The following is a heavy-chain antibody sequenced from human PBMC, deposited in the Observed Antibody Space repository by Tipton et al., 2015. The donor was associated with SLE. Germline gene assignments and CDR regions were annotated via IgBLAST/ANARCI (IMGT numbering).Heavy chain of an antibody. CDR3: ARVWVARDYYYMDV. D-gene: IGHD5-12*01. J-gene: IGHJ6*03. Sequence: LRLSCTVSGGSISSGGYYWSWIRPHPGKGLEWIGYIYYSGSTYYNPSLKSRVTISVDTSKNQFSLKLSSVIAADTAVYYCARVWVARDYYYMDVWGKGTTVTVSS. CDR2: IYYSGST. V-gene: IGHV4-31*03. CDR1: GGSISSGGYY.